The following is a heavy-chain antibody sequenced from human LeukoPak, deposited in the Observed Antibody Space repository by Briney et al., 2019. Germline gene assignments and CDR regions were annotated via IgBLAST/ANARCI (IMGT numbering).Heavy chain of an antibody. V-gene: IGHV4-39*07. CDR1: GGSISSNSYY. CDR3: ARDRGSGWYRPNWFDP. D-gene: IGHD6-19*01. CDR2: IYYSGST. J-gene: IGHJ5*02. Sequence: PSETLSLTCTVSGGSISSNSYYWAWIRQPPGKGLEWIGSIYYSGSTYYNPSLKSRVTISVDTSKNQFSLKLSSVTAADTAVYYCARDRGSGWYRPNWFDPWGQGTLVTVSS.